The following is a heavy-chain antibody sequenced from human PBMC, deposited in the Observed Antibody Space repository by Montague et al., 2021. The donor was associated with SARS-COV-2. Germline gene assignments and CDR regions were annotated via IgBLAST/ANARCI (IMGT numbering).Heavy chain of an antibody. J-gene: IGHJ4*02. CDR2: IYYDGST. CDR1: GGSIRSYY. V-gene: IGHV4-59*03. Sequence: SEILSLTCTVSGGSIRSYYWSWIRQTPGKGLEWIGYIYYDGSTNYNPSLKSRVTMSVDSSKNQFSLRLSSVTAADTAVYYCARYRSYFEHWGQGTLVTVSS. D-gene: IGHD3-16*02. CDR3: ARYRSYFEH.